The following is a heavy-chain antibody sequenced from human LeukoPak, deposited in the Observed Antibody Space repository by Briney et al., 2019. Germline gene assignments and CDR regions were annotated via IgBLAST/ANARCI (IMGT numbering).Heavy chain of an antibody. CDR3: ARGKIMRSVFDY. D-gene: IGHD3-16*01. Sequence: SVKVSCKASGGTFSSYAISWVRQAPGQGLEWMGRIISILGIANYAQKFQGRVTITADKSTSTAYMELSSLRSEDTAVYYCARGKIMRSVFDYWGQGTLVTVSS. CDR1: GGTFSSYA. CDR2: IISILGIA. J-gene: IGHJ4*02. V-gene: IGHV1-69*04.